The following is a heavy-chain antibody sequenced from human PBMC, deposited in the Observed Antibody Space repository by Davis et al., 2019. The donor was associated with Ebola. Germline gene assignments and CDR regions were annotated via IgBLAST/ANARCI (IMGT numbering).Heavy chain of an antibody. CDR2: ISSSSSTI. Sequence: GESLKISCAASGLTFSSYSMNWVRQAPGKGLEWVSYISSSSSTIYYADSVKGRFTISRDNAKNSLYLQMNSLRDEDTAVYYCIRLYTQLNCSSTSCQSPRQTNYYYYMDVWGKGTTVTVSS. D-gene: IGHD2-2*01. V-gene: IGHV3-48*02. CDR3: IRLYTQLNCSSTSCQSPRQTNYYYYMDV. CDR1: GLTFSSYS. J-gene: IGHJ6*03.